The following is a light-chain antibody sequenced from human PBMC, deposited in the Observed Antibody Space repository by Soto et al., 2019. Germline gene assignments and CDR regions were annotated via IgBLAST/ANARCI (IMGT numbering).Light chain of an antibody. CDR3: QQRSNWPS. J-gene: IGKJ3*01. Sequence: EIVMTQSPATLSVSPGERATLSCRASQSVSSTYLIWYQQKPGQAPRLLIYGASSRATGIPARFSGSGSGTDFTLTISSLEPEDFAVYYCQQRSNWPSFGPGTKVDI. CDR1: QSVSSTY. CDR2: GAS. V-gene: IGKV3D-20*02.